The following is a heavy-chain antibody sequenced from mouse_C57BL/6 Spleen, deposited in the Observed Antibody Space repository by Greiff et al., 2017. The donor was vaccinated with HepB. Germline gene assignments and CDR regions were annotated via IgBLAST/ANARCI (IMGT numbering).Heavy chain of an antibody. CDR2: IRLKSDNYAT. CDR1: GFTFSNYW. V-gene: IGHV6-3*01. J-gene: IGHJ1*03. CDR3: KIYSYWYFDV. Sequence: EVKLVESGGGLVQPGGSMKLSCVASGFTFSNYWMNWVRQSPEKGLEWVAQIRLKSDNYATHYAESVKGRFTISRDDSKSSVYLQMNNLRAEDTGIYYCKIYSYWYFDVWGTGTTVTVSS. D-gene: IGHD2-12*01.